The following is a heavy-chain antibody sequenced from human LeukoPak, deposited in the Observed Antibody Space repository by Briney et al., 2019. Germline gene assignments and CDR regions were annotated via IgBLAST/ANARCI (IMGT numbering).Heavy chain of an antibody. Sequence: SETLSLTCTVSGGSISSYYWSWIRQPPGKGLEWIGYIYTSGSTNYNPSLKSRVTISVDTSKNQFSLKLSSVTAADTAVYYCARHEGDGYNYWGQGTLVTVSS. V-gene: IGHV4-4*09. CDR1: GGSISSYY. D-gene: IGHD5-24*01. J-gene: IGHJ4*02. CDR3: ARHEGDGYNY. CDR2: IYTSGST.